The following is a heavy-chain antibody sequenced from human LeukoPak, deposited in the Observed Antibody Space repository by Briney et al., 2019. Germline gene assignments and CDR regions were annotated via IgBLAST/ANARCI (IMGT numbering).Heavy chain of an antibody. V-gene: IGHV3-23*01. CDR3: TGLDY. CDR1: TFTFSDYA. D-gene: IGHD7-27*01. Sequence: GGSLRLSCTGSTFTFSDYAMSWVRQVPGKGLEWVSSISGNGGTVYYGDSVKGRFTISRDNAKNTLYLQMNSLRAEDTAVYYCTGLDYWGQGTLVTVSS. J-gene: IGHJ4*02. CDR2: ISGNGGTV.